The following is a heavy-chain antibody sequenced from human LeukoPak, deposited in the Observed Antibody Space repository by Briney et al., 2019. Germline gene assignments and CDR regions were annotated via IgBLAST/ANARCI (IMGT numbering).Heavy chain of an antibody. CDR2: INPNSSGT. V-gene: IGHV1-2*02. D-gene: IGHD1-26*01. CDR1: GYIFTGYF. Sequence: SVHVSCKAFGYIFTGYFMDWVGHAPGHGHGRGGWINPNSSGTNSAQKFQGRVTMTRDTSISTAYMELSRLRSDDTAVYYCARDAHIVGATNYPDYWGQGTLVTVSS. CDR3: ARDAHIVGATNYPDY. J-gene: IGHJ4*02.